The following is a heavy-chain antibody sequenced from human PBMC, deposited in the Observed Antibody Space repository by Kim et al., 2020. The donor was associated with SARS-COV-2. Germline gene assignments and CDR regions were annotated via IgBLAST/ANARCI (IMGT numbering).Heavy chain of an antibody. J-gene: IGHJ5*02. D-gene: IGHD2-2*02. Sequence: LKSRVTISVDTSKNQFSLKLGSVTAADTAVYYCARVAREAAAIPKRFDPWGQGTLVTVSS. CDR3: ARVAREAAAIPKRFDP. V-gene: IGHV4-34*01.